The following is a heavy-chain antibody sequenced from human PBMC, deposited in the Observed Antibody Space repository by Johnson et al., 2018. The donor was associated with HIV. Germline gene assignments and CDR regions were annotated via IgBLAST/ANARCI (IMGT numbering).Heavy chain of an antibody. CDR1: GFTFSSYA. Sequence: QVQLVESGGGVVQPGRSLRISCAASGFTFSSYAMHWVRQAPGKGLEWVAVISYDGSNKYYADSVKGRFTISRDNSKNTLYLPMNSLRAEDTVVYYCAALGQDAFDIWGQGTMVTVSS. V-gene: IGHV3-30-3*01. J-gene: IGHJ3*02. CDR3: AALGQDAFDI. CDR2: ISYDGSNK.